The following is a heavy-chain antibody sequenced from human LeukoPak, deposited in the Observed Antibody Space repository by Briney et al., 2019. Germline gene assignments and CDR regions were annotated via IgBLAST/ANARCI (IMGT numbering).Heavy chain of an antibody. CDR1: GFTFGDYG. CDR3: AKDDDSSGLNY. V-gene: IGHV3-49*04. CDR2: IRSKAYGGTT. D-gene: IGHD3-22*01. Sequence: PGRSLRLSCTASGFTFGDYGMSWVRQAPGKGLEWVGFIRSKAYGGTTEYAASVKGRFTISRDDSKSIAYLQMNSLRAEDTAVYYCAKDDDSSGLNYWGQGTLVTVSS. J-gene: IGHJ4*02.